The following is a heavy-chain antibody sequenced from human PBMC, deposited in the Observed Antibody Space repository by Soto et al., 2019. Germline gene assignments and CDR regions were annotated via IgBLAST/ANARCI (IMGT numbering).Heavy chain of an antibody. CDR3: AIYYSSGWYRWFDP. D-gene: IGHD6-19*01. V-gene: IGHV1-24*01. CDR1: GYTLTELS. J-gene: IGHJ5*02. Sequence: ASVKVFCKLSGYTLTELSMHWVRQAPGKGLEWMGGFDPEDGETIYAQKFQGRVTMTEDTSTDTAYMELSSLRSEDTAVYYCAIYYSSGWYRWFDPWGQGTLVTVSS. CDR2: FDPEDGET.